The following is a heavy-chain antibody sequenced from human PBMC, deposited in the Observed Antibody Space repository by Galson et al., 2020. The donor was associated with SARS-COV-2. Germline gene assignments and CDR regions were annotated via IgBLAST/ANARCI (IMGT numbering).Heavy chain of an antibody. CDR1: GFTFASYA. Sequence: GGSLRLSCSASGFTFASYAMTWVRQAPGKGLEWVSTMSARGTSTYFADSVRGRFSISRDNPKNTLYLHISSLRPDDTAIYYCAKAPAALTIVILAGDWGQGTLVTVSS. D-gene: IGHD2-8*01. V-gene: IGHV3-23*01. J-gene: IGHJ4*02. CDR2: MSARGTST. CDR3: AKAPAALTIVILAGD.